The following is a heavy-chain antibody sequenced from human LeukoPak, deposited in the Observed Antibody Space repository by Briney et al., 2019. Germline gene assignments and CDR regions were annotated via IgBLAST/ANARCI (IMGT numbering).Heavy chain of an antibody. CDR1: GFTFSSYA. CDR2: ISGSGGST. CDR3: AKDSPPSCYYDSSGPYDAFDI. V-gene: IGHV3-23*01. J-gene: IGHJ3*02. Sequence: GGSLRLSCAASGFTFSSYAMSWVRQAPGKGLEWVSAISGSGGSTYYADSVKGRFTISRDNSKNTLYLQMNSLRAEDTAVYYCAKDSPPSCYYDSSGPYDAFDIWGQGTMVTVSS. D-gene: IGHD3-22*01.